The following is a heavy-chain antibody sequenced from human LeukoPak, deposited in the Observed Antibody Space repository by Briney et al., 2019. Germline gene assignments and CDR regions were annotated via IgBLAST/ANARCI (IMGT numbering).Heavy chain of an antibody. J-gene: IGHJ4*02. V-gene: IGHV4-59*12. CDR1: GDSISSYY. CDR2: IYYSGST. D-gene: IGHD5-18*01. Sequence: PSETLSLTCTVSGDSISSYYWSWIRQPPGKGLEWIGYIYYSGSTNYNPSLKSRVTISLDTSKNQFPLNLRSVTAADTAVYYCARGRGGYSYGGSLNYWGQGTLVTVSS. CDR3: ARGRGGYSYGGSLNY.